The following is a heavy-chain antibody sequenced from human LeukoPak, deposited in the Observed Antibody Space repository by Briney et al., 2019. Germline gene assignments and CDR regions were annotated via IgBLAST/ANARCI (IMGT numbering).Heavy chain of an antibody. J-gene: IGHJ6*03. CDR1: GYTFTSYD. CDR2: MNPNSGNT. V-gene: IGHV1-8*01. CDR3: ARLGRTPRPDYYYYMDV. Sequence: ASLMVSCNASGYTFTSYDINWVRQATGQGLEWMVWMNPNSGNTGYAQKFQGRVTMTRNTSISTAYMELSSLRSEDTAVYYCARLGRTPRPDYYYYMDVWGKGTTVTVSS.